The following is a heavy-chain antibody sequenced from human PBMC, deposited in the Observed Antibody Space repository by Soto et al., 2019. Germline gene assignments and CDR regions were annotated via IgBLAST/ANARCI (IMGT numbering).Heavy chain of an antibody. CDR3: AKDHRSGSGYYPELDY. CDR2: ISWNSGSI. CDR1: GFTFDDYA. Sequence: GGSLRLSCAASGFTFDDYAMHWVRQAPGKGLEWVSGISWNSGSIGYADSVKGRFTISRDNAKNSLYLQMNSLRAEDTALYYCAKDHRSGSGYYPELDYWGQGTLVTVSS. D-gene: IGHD3-3*01. J-gene: IGHJ4*02. V-gene: IGHV3-9*01.